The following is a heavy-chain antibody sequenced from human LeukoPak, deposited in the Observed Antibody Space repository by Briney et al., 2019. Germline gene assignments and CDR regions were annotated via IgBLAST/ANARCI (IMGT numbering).Heavy chain of an antibody. CDR1: GFTFSSYA. V-gene: IGHV3-23*01. CDR2: ISGSGGST. Sequence: GGSLRLSCAASGFTFSSYAMGWVRQAPGKGLEWVSAISGSGGSTYYADSVKGRFTISRDNSKNTLYLQTNSLRAEDTAVYYCAKDWGDITMVRGVINGMDVWGKGTTVTVSS. CDR3: AKDWGDITMVRGVINGMDV. D-gene: IGHD3-10*01. J-gene: IGHJ6*04.